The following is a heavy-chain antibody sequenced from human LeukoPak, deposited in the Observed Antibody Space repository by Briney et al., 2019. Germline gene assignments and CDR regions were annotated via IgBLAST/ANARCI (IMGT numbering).Heavy chain of an antibody. J-gene: IGHJ6*03. CDR1: GFSVSMKY. Sequence: GGSLRLSCAASGFSVSMKYMTWVRQAPGKGLEGVSVIFGGGTTYYADSVKGRFTVSRDNSKNMMYLQMNSLRAEDAAVYYCARFSGPGMQHYYYYMDVWGTGTTVTVSS. V-gene: IGHV3-53*01. CDR3: ARFSGPGMQHYYYYMDV. D-gene: IGHD3-10*01. CDR2: IFGGGTT.